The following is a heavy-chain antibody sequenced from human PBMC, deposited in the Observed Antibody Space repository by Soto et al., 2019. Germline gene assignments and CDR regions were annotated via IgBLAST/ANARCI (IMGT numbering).Heavy chain of an antibody. CDR2: IIPIFGTA. CDR1: GGTFSSYA. V-gene: IGHV1-69*13. CDR3: ARGGRYCSGGSCPPMPFDY. J-gene: IGHJ4*02. D-gene: IGHD2-15*01. Sequence: ASVKVSCKASGGTFSSYAISWVRQAPGQGLEWMGGIIPIFGTANYAQKFQGRVTITADESTSTAYMELSSLRSEDTAVYYCARGGRYCSGGSCPPMPFDYWGQGTLVTVSS.